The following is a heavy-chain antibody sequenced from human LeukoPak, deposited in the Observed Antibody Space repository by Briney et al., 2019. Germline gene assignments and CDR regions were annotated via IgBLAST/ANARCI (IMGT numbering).Heavy chain of an antibody. J-gene: IGHJ4*02. CDR1: GGSISSGGYY. Sequence: SETLSLTCTVSGGSISSGGYYWSWIRQHPGKGLEWIGYIYYSGSTYYNPSLKSRVTISVDTSKNQFSLKLSSVTAADTAVYYCASLAARPGYYFDYWGQGTLVTVSS. D-gene: IGHD6-6*01. CDR3: ASLAARPGYYFDY. CDR2: IYYSGST. V-gene: IGHV4-31*03.